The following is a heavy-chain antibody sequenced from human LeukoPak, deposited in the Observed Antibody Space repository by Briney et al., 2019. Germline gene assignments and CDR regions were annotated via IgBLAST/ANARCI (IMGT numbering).Heavy chain of an antibody. CDR1: GYTFTSYD. J-gene: IGHJ4*02. D-gene: IGHD3-22*01. Sequence: ASVKVSCKASGYTFTSYDINWVRQATGQGLEWMGWMIPNSGNTNYAQKLQGRVTMTTDTSTSTAYMELRSLRSDDTAVYYCARDPPDYYDSSGYDYWGQGTLVTVSS. V-gene: IGHV1-18*01. CDR3: ARDPPDYYDSSGYDY. CDR2: MIPNSGNT.